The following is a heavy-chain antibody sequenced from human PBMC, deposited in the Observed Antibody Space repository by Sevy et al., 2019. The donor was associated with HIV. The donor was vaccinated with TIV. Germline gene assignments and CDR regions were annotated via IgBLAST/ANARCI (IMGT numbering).Heavy chain of an antibody. D-gene: IGHD6-13*01. V-gene: IGHV3-49*03. CDR1: GFTFGDYA. Sequence: GGSLRLSCTTSGFTFGDYAMGWFRQAPGKGLEWVGFIRTTASGGTTDYAASVKGTFIISRDDSKSIAYLQMKSLKTEDTAVYYCTRSFSVTWYPHYWGQGTLVTVSS. CDR2: IRTTASGGTT. CDR3: TRSFSVTWYPHY. J-gene: IGHJ4*02.